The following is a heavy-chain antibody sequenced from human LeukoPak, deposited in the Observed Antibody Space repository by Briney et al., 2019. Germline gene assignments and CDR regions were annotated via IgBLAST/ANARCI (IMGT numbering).Heavy chain of an antibody. CDR2: IYTSGNT. V-gene: IGHV4-61*02. J-gene: IGHJ6*03. CDR1: GGSISSGSYY. Sequence: PSQTLSLTCTVSGGSISSGSYYWSWIRQPAGKGLEWIGRIYTSGNTNYSPSLKSRVTILVDTSKNQFSLQLSSVTAADTAVYYCARDSQMTGFYYYMDVWGKGTTVTVSS. CDR3: ARDSQMTGFYYYMDV.